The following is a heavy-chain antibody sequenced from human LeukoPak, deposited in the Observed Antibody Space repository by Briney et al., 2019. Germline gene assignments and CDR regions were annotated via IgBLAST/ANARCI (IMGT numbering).Heavy chain of an antibody. CDR2: IRSKAYGGTK. CDR3: TRADGDYYFDY. J-gene: IGHJ4*02. CDR1: GFTFSSYA. D-gene: IGHD3-10*01. V-gene: IGHV3-49*04. Sequence: GGSLRLSCAGSGFTFSSYAMRWVRQAPGKGREWVGFIRSKAYGGTKEYAASVKGQFTISRDDSKNIAYLQLNSLKTGDTAVYYCTRADGDYYFDYWGQGTLVTVSS.